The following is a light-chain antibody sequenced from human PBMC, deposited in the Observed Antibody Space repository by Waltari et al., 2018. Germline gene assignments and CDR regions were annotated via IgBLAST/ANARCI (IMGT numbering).Light chain of an antibody. Sequence: QSALTQPASVSGSPGQSITMSCTGTSSDVGGYHSVSWSQQYPGKAPKLLIYDVSQRPSGVSNRFSGSKSGTTASLTISGLQAEDEADYYCSSYTSSNTLVFGVGTKLTVL. CDR3: SSYTSSNTLV. CDR1: SSDVGGYHS. V-gene: IGLV2-14*01. CDR2: DVS. J-gene: IGLJ3*02.